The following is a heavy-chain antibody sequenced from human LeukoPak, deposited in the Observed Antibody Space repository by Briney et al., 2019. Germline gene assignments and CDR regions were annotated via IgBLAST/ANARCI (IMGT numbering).Heavy chain of an antibody. Sequence: GGSLRLSCAASGFTVSSNYMSWVRQAPGKGLEWVSVIYSGGSTYYADSVKGRFTISRDNSKNTLYLQMNSLRAEDTAVYYCAREGGGRYDSSGYYKDYWGQGTLVTVSS. CDR3: AREGGGRYDSSGYYKDY. CDR2: IYSGGST. J-gene: IGHJ4*02. CDR1: GFTVSSNY. D-gene: IGHD3-22*01. V-gene: IGHV3-53*01.